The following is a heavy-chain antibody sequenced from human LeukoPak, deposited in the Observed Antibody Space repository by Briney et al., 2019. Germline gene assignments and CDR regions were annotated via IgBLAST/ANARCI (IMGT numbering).Heavy chain of an antibody. Sequence: SETLSLTCTVSGYSISSGYYWGWIRQPPGKGLEWIGSIYHSGSTYYNPSLKSRVTISVDTSKNQFILKLSSVTAADTAVYYCARLFARYCSSTSCSGAEYFQHWGQGTLVTVSS. J-gene: IGHJ1*01. D-gene: IGHD2-2*01. CDR1: GYSISSGYY. V-gene: IGHV4-38-2*02. CDR2: IYHSGST. CDR3: ARLFARYCSSTSCSGAEYFQH.